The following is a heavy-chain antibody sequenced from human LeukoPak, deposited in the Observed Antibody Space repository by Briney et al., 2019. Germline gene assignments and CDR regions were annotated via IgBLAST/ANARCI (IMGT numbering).Heavy chain of an antibody. J-gene: IGHJ6*02. Sequence: ASVKVSCKASGYTFTSYGISWVRQAPGQGLEWMGWINPNSGGTNYAQKFQGWVTMTRDASISTAYMELSRLRSDDTAVYYCARDRTRGYCSGGSCYSVWLNYYYGMDVWGQGTTVTVSS. CDR2: INPNSGGT. CDR3: ARDRTRGYCSGGSCYSVWLNYYYGMDV. V-gene: IGHV1-2*04. D-gene: IGHD2-15*01. CDR1: GYTFTSYG.